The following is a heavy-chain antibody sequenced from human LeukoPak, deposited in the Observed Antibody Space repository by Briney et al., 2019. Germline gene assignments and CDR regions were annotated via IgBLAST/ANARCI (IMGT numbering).Heavy chain of an antibody. D-gene: IGHD6-19*01. CDR3: VRDKHNSGWDWFDP. CDR2: ISNSAITI. CDR1: GFTFSDYY. V-gene: IGHV3-11*01. Sequence: GGSLRLSCAASGFTFSDYYMSWIRQAPGRGLEWVSYISNSAITISYADSVRGRFTISRDNAKNSLYLQMDSLRGEDTAVYYCVRDKHNSGWDWFDPWGQGTLVTVSS. J-gene: IGHJ5*02.